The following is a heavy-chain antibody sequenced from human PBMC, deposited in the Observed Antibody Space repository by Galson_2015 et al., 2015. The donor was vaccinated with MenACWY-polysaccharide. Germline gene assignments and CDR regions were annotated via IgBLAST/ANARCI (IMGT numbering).Heavy chain of an antibody. CDR1: GGSFSDHG. CDR2: IIPIAQMT. Sequence: SVKVSCKASGGSFSDHGFSWVRQAPGQGLEWVARIIPIAQMTHYAQRFQGRVTITADTSTRTVYLELTSLKFEDSAVYLCARADCSGTTCYFGDWGQGTLVTVSS. V-gene: IGHV1-69*04. D-gene: IGHD2-15*01. CDR3: ARADCSGTTCYFGD. J-gene: IGHJ4*02.